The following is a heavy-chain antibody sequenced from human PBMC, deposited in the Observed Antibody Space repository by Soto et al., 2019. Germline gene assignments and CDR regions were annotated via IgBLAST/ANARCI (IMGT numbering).Heavy chain of an antibody. CDR2: IYNDGTT. Sequence: EVQLVESGGGLIQPGGSLRLSCAASGFTVSSNFMSWVRQAPGKGLEWVSVIYNDGTTYYADSVKGRFTISRDNSKNTVHLQMTSLRAEDTAVYYCAREDVVAEVGAFHIWGQGTKVTVSS. D-gene: IGHD5-12*01. V-gene: IGHV3-53*01. CDR1: GFTVSSNF. CDR3: AREDVVAEVGAFHI. J-gene: IGHJ3*02.